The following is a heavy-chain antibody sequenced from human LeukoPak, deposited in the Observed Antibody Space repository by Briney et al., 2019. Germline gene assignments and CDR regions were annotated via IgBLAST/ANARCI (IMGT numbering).Heavy chain of an antibody. D-gene: IGHD6-13*01. V-gene: IGHV1-69*13. CDR2: IIPIFGTA. Sequence: SVKVSCKASGGTFSSYAISWVRQAPGQGLEWMGGIIPIFGTANYAQKFQGRVTITADESTSTAYMELSSLRSEDTAVYYCARGVGSPGPGLTYDASDIWGQGTMVTVSS. CDR1: GGTFSSYA. CDR3: ARGVGSPGPGLTYDASDI. J-gene: IGHJ3*02.